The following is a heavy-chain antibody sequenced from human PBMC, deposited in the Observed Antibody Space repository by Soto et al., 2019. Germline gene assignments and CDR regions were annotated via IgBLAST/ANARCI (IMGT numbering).Heavy chain of an antibody. CDR1: GYTFTSYG. J-gene: IGHJ4*02. Sequence: QVQLVQSGAEVKKPGASVKVSCKASGYTFTSYGISWVRQAPGQGLEWMGWISAYNGNTNYAQKLQGRVTMTTDTATSTAYMELRSLRSDDTAVYYCARDEGYCSGGSCYSTRKDQFDYWGQGTLVTVSS. CDR3: ARDEGYCSGGSCYSTRKDQFDY. CDR2: ISAYNGNT. D-gene: IGHD2-15*01. V-gene: IGHV1-18*01.